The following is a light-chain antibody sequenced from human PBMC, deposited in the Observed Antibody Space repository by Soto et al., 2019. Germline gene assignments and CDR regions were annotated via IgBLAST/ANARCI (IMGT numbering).Light chain of an antibody. J-gene: IGKJ5*01. CDR2: RTS. CDR1: QSISSN. Sequence: IVMTQSPATLSVSPGERATLYCRASQSISSNLAWYQQKPGQAPRLLMFRTSSRATGFPARFSGSGSGTEFNLTISSLQSEDFGVYYCQLYGISPHFGQGTRLEIK. CDR3: QLYGISPH. V-gene: IGKV3-15*01.